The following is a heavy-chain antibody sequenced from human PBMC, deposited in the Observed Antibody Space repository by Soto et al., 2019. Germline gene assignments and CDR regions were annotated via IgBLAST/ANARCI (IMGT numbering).Heavy chain of an antibody. J-gene: IGHJ6*02. D-gene: IGHD2-15*01. Sequence: PSETLSLTCTVSGGSISSYYWSWIRQPPGKGLEWIGYIYYSGSTNYNPSLKSRVTISVDTSKNQFSLKLSSVNAADTAVYYCASGSSNYCSGGSCYSDAYYYYGMDVWGQGTTVTVSS. CDR1: GGSISSYY. CDR3: ASGSSNYCSGGSCYSDAYYYYGMDV. CDR2: IYYSGST. V-gene: IGHV4-59*01.